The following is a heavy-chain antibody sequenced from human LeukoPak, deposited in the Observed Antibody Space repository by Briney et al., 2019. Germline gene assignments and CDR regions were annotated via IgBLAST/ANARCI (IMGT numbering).Heavy chain of an antibody. CDR3: ARSIAAALPDWFDP. CDR1: GFTVSSNY. V-gene: IGHV3-66*02. Sequence: GGPLRLSCAASGFTVSSNYMSWVRQAPGKGLEWVSVIYSGGSTYYADSVKGRFTISRDNSKNTLYLQMNSLRAEDTAVYYCARSIAAALPDWFDPWGQGTLVTVSS. J-gene: IGHJ5*02. CDR2: IYSGGST. D-gene: IGHD6-13*01.